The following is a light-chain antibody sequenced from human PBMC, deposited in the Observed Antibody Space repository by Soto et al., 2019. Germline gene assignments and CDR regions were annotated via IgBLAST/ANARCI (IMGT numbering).Light chain of an antibody. J-gene: IGKJ4*01. CDR2: LGS. CDR3: MQALQTPLT. Sequence: DIVMTQSPLSLPVTPGESASISCRSSQSLLHSNGYNYLDWYLQKPGQSPHLLIYLGSNRASGVPDRFSGSGSGTDFTLKISRVEAEDVGVYYCMQALQTPLTFGGGTKVEIK. V-gene: IGKV2-28*01. CDR1: QSLLHSNGYNY.